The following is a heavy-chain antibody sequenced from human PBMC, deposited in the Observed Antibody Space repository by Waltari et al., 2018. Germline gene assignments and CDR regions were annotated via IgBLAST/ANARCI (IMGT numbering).Heavy chain of an antibody. CDR2: IYYSGST. CDR3: ARLGMEPGLPLDY. V-gene: IGHV4-39*01. CDR1: GGSICSSSYY. J-gene: IGHJ4*02. Sequence: QLQLQESGPGLVKPSETLSLTCTVSGGSICSSSYYWGWIRQPPGKGLEWIGSIYYSGSTYYNPSLKSRVTISVDTSKNQFSLKLSSVTAADTAVYYCARLGMEPGLPLDYWGQGTLVTVSS. D-gene: IGHD7-27*01.